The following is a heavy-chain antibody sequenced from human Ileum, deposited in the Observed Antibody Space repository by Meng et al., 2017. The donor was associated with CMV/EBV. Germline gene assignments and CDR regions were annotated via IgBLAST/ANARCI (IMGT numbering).Heavy chain of an antibody. V-gene: IGHV1-8*01. CDR1: AYTFTNYD. CDR3: ATKRSARGGVYFDP. D-gene: IGHD5/OR15-5a*01. J-gene: IGHJ5*02. CDR2: MNPRFGTG. Sequence: SAYTFTNYDINCVPQAAGQGLEWMGWMNPRFGTGGYGPKFQGRVTIIRDTSISTIYLELTNLTAEDTAVYYCATKRSARGGVYFDPWGQGTLVTVSS.